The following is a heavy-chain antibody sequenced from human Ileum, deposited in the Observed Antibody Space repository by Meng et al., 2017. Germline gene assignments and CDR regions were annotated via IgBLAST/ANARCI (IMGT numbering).Heavy chain of an antibody. CDR1: GGSVSRAGYQ. Sequence: QVQLQESGPGLVRPSETPSPICTVSGGSVSRAGYQWGWIRQPPGKGLEWIGYASTNYNPSLKSRVTISLDTSRNQFSLSLSSVTAADTAVYYCARDHMGSLDYWGQGILVTVSS. J-gene: IGHJ4*02. CDR2: AST. CDR3: ARDHMGSLDY. D-gene: IGHD1-26*01. V-gene: IGHV4-61*08.